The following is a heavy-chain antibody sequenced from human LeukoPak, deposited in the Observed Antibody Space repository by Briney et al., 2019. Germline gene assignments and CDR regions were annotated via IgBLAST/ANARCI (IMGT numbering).Heavy chain of an antibody. V-gene: IGHV1-2*02. Sequence: ASVKVSCKASLYTFTPYYMHSVRQSARQRVEGMGWINPNSGGTNSAPKLHGRVTVTRHTSISTTYIDLSRLLSDEPTLDYCAGERAGSYLDFDYWGEGPLVTVFS. CDR2: INPNSGGT. CDR3: AGERAGSYLDFDY. CDR1: LYTFTPYY. J-gene: IGHJ4*02. D-gene: IGHD1-26*01.